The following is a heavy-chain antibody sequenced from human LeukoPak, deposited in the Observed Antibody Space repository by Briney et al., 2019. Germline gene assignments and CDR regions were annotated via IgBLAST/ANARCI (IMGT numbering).Heavy chain of an antibody. Sequence: GGSLRLSCAASGFTFSGYWMSWVRQAPGKGLEWVANIKQDGSEKYYVDSVKGRFTISRDNAKNSLYLQMNSLRAEDTAVYYCARGSKYYYDRPLDYWGQGTLVTVSS. CDR1: GFTFSGYW. CDR2: IKQDGSEK. D-gene: IGHD3-22*01. J-gene: IGHJ4*02. CDR3: ARGSKYYYDRPLDY. V-gene: IGHV3-7*01.